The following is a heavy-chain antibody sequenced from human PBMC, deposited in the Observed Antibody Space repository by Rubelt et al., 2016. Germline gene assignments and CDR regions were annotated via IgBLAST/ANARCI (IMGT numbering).Heavy chain of an antibody. CDR2: ISAYNGNT. D-gene: IGHD2-2*01. V-gene: IGHV1-18*01. J-gene: IGHJ6*03. Sequence: QVQLVQSGAEVKKPGASVKVSCKASGYTFTSYGISWVRQAPGQGLEGMGWISAYNGNTNLETKLQGRVTMTTDTSTSTAYMELRSLRSDDTAVYYCARLVGRSTSRTAYYYYYYMDVWGKGTTVTVSS. CDR3: ARLVGRSTSRTAYYYYYYMDV. CDR1: GYTFTSYG.